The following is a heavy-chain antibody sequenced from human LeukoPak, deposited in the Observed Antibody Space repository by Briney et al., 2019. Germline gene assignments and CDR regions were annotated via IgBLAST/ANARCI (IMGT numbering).Heavy chain of an antibody. J-gene: IGHJ4*02. CDR1: GFTFSSYS. CDR2: ISSSSDTI. D-gene: IGHD2-2*01. Sequence: GGSPRLSCAVSGFTFSSYSMNWVRQAPGKGLEWISYISSSSDTIYYADSVKGRFTISRDNAKNSLYLQMNSLRAEDTAVYYCARDTRGESDYWGQGTLVTVSS. V-gene: IGHV3-48*04. CDR3: ARDTRGESDY.